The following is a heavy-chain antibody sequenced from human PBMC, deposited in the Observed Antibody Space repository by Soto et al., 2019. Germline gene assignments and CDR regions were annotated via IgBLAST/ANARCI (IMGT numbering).Heavy chain of an antibody. V-gene: IGHV4-30-2*01. CDR3: ARGPTDDFWSGYQFDY. Sequence: KPSETLSLTCAVSGGSISSGGYSGSWIRQPPGKGLEWIGYIYHSGSTYYNPSLKSRVTISVDRSKNQFSLKLSSVTAADTAVYYCARGPTDDFWSGYQFDYWGQGTLVTVSS. CDR1: GGSISSGGYS. CDR2: IYHSGST. J-gene: IGHJ4*02. D-gene: IGHD3-3*01.